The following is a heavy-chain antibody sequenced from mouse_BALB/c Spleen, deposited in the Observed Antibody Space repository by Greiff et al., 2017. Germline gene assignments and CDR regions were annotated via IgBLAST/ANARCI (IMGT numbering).Heavy chain of an antibody. V-gene: IGHV1S130*01. J-gene: IGHJ2*01. CDR3: ARGVTTAHFDY. D-gene: IGHD1-2*01. Sequence: QVQLQQPGSVLVRPGASVKLSCKASGYTFTSSWMHWAKQRPGQGLEWIGEIHPNSGNTNYNEKFKGKATLTVDTSSSTAYVDLSSLTSEDSAVYYCARGVTTAHFDYWGQGTTLTVSS. CDR2: IHPNSGNT. CDR1: GYTFTSSW.